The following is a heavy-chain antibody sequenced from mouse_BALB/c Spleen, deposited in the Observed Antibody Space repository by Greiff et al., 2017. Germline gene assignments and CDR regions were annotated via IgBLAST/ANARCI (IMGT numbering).Heavy chain of an antibody. Sequence: QVQLQQSGAELVRPGVSVKISCKGSGYTFTDYAMHWVKQSHAKSLEWIGVISTYYGDASYNQKFKGKATMTVDKSSSTAYMELARLTSEDSAIYYCARDYYGSSYPAWFAYWGQGTLVTVSA. CDR2: ISTYYGDA. CDR1: GYTFTDYA. D-gene: IGHD1-1*01. CDR3: ARDYYGSSYPAWFAY. V-gene: IGHV1S137*01. J-gene: IGHJ3*01.